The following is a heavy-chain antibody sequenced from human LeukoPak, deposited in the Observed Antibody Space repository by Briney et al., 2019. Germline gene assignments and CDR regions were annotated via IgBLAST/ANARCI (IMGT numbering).Heavy chain of an antibody. CDR2: VYYSGST. J-gene: IGHJ3*02. V-gene: IGHV4-39*01. CDR1: GGSISSSSYY. Sequence: SVTLSLTCTVSGGSISSSSYYWGWIRQPPGKGLEWIGSVYYSGSTYYNPSLKSRVTISVDTSKNQYSLKLSSVTAADTAVYYCARSPGPLVPAAFDIWGQGTMVTVSS. D-gene: IGHD3-10*01. CDR3: ARSPGPLVPAAFDI.